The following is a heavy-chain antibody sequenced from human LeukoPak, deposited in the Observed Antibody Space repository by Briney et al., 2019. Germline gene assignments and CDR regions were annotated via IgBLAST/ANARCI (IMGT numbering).Heavy chain of an antibody. J-gene: IGHJ3*02. CDR1: GYTFTGYY. Sequence: GASVKVSCKASGYTFTGYYMHWVRQAPGQGLEWMGRINPNSGGTNYAQKFQGRVTMTRDTSISTAYMELSRLRSDDTAVYYCARGSDYYDSSGYIWGRGTMVTVSS. D-gene: IGHD3-22*01. CDR3: ARGSDYYDSSGYI. V-gene: IGHV1-2*06. CDR2: INPNSGGT.